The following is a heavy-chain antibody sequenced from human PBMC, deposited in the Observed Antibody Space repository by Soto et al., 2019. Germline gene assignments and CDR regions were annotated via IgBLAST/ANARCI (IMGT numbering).Heavy chain of an antibody. CDR1: GESFSGYY. J-gene: IGHJ4*02. Sequence: PSETLSLTCAVYGESFSGYYWSWIRQPPGKGLEWIGEITHSGSTNYNPSLKSRVTLSVDTSKNQFSLKLSSVTAADPAVYYCARVGTPRAFDNWGQGTRVTVSS. V-gene: IGHV4-34*01. CDR2: ITHSGST. CDR3: ARVGTPRAFDN.